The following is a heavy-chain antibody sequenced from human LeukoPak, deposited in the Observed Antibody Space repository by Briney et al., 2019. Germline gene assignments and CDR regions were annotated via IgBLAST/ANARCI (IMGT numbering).Heavy chain of an antibody. J-gene: IGHJ4*02. CDR1: GFTFSNYG. CDR2: IWYDGSNK. CDR3: ARVGGSMVRGVINPVDY. V-gene: IGHV3-33*01. Sequence: GGSLRLSCAASGFTFSNYGMHWVRQAPGKGLEGVAIIWYDGSNKYYADSVKGRFTISRDNSKNTLYLQMNSLRAEDTAVYYCARVGGSMVRGVINPVDYWGQGTLVTVSS. D-gene: IGHD3-10*01.